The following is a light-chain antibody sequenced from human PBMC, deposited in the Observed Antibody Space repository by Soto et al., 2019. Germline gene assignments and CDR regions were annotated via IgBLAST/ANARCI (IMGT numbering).Light chain of an antibody. CDR3: QHYSTSPWT. V-gene: IGKV3-20*01. CDR2: VAS. CDR1: QSISSTQ. J-gene: IGKJ1*01. Sequence: EIVLTQSPDALSLSPGERATLSCRASQSISSTQLVWYQQTPGQAPSLLIFVASSMATVIPDRFSGSGSGTDFTLTISGLEPEDFAVYYCQHYSTSPWTFGQGTKVSSK.